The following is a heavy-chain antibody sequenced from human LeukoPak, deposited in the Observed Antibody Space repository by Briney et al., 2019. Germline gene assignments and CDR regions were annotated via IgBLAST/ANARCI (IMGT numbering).Heavy chain of an antibody. CDR2: IHYSGST. V-gene: IGHV4-59*01. CDR1: GGSISSYY. D-gene: IGHD5-24*01. CDR3: ARVRYKMATINNGLDP. Sequence: SETLSLTCTVSGGSISSYYRSWIRQSPGKGLEWIGYIHYSGSTNYNPSLKSRVTISVDTSKNQISLKLTSVTAADTAVYYCARVRYKMATINNGLDPWGQGTLVSVFS. J-gene: IGHJ5*02.